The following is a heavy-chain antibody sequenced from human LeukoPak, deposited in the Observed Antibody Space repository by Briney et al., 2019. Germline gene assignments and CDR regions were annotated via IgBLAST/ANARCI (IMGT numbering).Heavy chain of an antibody. D-gene: IGHD3-10*01. Sequence: PGGSLRLSCAASGFTFSNYGMNWVRQAPGKGLEWVSCTYTSGRYVYYGDSVKGRFTISRDNAKNLLFLQMNGLRAEDTALYYCARGRSITLLRGVAMSDGFDIWGQGAMVAVSS. CDR1: GFTFSNYG. CDR3: ARGRSITLLRGVAMSDGFDI. V-gene: IGHV3-21*06. J-gene: IGHJ3*02. CDR2: TYTSGRYV.